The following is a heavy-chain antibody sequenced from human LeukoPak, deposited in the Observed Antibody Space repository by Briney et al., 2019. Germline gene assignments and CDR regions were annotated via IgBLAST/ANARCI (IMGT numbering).Heavy chain of an antibody. Sequence: SETLSLTCTVSGGSISSYYWSWIRQPPGKGLEWIGYIYYSGSTNYNPSLKSRVTISVDTSKNQFSLKLSSVTAADTALYYCARVVYCSSTSCYQDWFDPWGQGTLVTVSS. D-gene: IGHD2-2*01. V-gene: IGHV4-59*01. J-gene: IGHJ5*02. CDR3: ARVVYCSSTSCYQDWFDP. CDR1: GGSISSYY. CDR2: IYYSGST.